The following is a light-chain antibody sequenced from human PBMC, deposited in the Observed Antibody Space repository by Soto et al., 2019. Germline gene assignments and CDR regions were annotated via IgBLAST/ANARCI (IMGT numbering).Light chain of an antibody. CDR3: QQYGSSPPWT. V-gene: IGKV3-20*01. CDR1: QSVSSSY. J-gene: IGKJ1*01. Sequence: ESVLTQSPGTLSLSPGERATLSCRASQSVSSSYLAWYQQKPGQAPRLLIYGASSRATGIPDRFSGSGSGTGFTLTISRLEPEDFAVYYCQQYGSSPPWTFGQGTKVEIK. CDR2: GAS.